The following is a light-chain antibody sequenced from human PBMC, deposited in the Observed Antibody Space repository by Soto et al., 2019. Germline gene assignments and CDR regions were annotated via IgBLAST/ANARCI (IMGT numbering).Light chain of an antibody. CDR2: NVS. CDR1: QNVNSN. CDR3: QQYNNLNT. Sequence: EIAMTQSPATLSVSPGQRATLSCRASQNVNSNLAWYQQKPGHAPSLLMYNVSTRATGFPARFSGSGSGTDFTLSISSLQSEDSAIYYCQQYNNLNTFGQGTKLEIK. V-gene: IGKV3-15*01. J-gene: IGKJ2*01.